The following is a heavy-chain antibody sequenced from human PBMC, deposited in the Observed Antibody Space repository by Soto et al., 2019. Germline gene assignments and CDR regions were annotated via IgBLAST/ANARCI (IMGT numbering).Heavy chain of an antibody. V-gene: IGHV1-69*01. CDR3: ARSVPGYCSGGSCYWFDP. CDR2: IIPIFGTA. Sequence: QVQLVQSGAEVKKPGSSVKVSCKASGGTFSSYAISWVRQAPGQGLEWMGGIIPIFGTANYAQKFEGRVTITADESTSTAYRELSSVRYEDTAVYYCARSVPGYCSGGSCYWFDPWGQGTLVTVSS. D-gene: IGHD2-15*01. J-gene: IGHJ5*02. CDR1: GGTFSSYA.